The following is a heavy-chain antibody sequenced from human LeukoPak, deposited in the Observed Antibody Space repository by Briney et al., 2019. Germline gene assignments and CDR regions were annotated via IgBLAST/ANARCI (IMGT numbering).Heavy chain of an antibody. Sequence: GQSLKISCQGCGYSLTSYWMGWVRQMQGKGLEWMGIIYPGDSDTRYTQSFQGQVAVSADKSISTAYPQWSSLTASATAMYYCASKDGRALYDFDYWGQGALVTVSS. CDR1: GYSLTSYW. CDR2: IYPGDSDT. V-gene: IGHV5-51*01. CDR3: ASKDGRALYDFDY. D-gene: IGHD5-24*01. J-gene: IGHJ4*02.